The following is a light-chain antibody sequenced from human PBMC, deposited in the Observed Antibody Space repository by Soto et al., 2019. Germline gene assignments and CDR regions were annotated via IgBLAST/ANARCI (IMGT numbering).Light chain of an antibody. CDR3: QQYNSYSPT. V-gene: IGKV1-39*01. CDR2: AAS. J-gene: IGKJ3*01. Sequence: DIPMTQSPSSLSASVGDRVTITCRASQSISSYLNWYQQKPGKAPKLLIYAASSLQSGVPSRFSGSGSGTEFTLTISSLQPDDFATYYCQQYNSYSPTFGPGTKVDIK. CDR1: QSISSY.